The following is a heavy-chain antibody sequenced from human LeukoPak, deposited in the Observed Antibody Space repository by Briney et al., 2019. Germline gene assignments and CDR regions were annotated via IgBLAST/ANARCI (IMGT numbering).Heavy chain of an antibody. CDR2: IYYSGST. J-gene: IGHJ4*02. CDR3: ARVSGYDWESFYDY. Sequence: PSETLSLTCTVSGGSISSYYWSWIRQPPGKGLEWIGYIYYSGSTNYNPSLKSRVTISVDTSKNQFSLKLSSVTAADTAMYYCARVSGYDWESFYDYWGQGTLVSVSS. D-gene: IGHD5-12*01. CDR1: GGSISSYY. V-gene: IGHV4-59*01.